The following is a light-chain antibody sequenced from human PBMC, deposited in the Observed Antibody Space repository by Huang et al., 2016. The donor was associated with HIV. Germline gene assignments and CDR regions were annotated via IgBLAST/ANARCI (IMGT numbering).Light chain of an antibody. Sequence: EIVLTQSPATLSLSPGERATLSCRASQSVGDSLAWYQQKPGQAPRLLFYDAANRATGIPARFSGSGSGTDFTLTISSLEPEDFAVYYCQQRSDWPRFTFGPGTKVDIK. V-gene: IGKV3-11*01. J-gene: IGKJ3*01. CDR1: QSVGDS. CDR3: QQRSDWPRFT. CDR2: DAA.